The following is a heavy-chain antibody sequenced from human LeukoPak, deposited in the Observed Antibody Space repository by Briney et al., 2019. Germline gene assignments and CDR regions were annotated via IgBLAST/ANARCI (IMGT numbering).Heavy chain of an antibody. V-gene: IGHV3-7*01. CDR1: GFTFSSYW. CDR2: IKQDGSEK. D-gene: IGHD4-17*01. J-gene: IGHJ3*02. CDR3: ARDSSTTVTGAFDI. Sequence: GGSLRLSCAASGFTFSSYWMSWVRQAPGKGLEWVANIKQDGSEKYYVDSVKGRFTISRDNSKNTLYLQMNSLRAEDTAVYYCARDSSTTVTGAFDIWGQGTMVTVSS.